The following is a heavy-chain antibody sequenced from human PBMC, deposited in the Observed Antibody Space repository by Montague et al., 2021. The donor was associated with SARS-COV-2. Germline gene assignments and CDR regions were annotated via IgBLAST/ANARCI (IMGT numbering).Heavy chain of an antibody. CDR3: ARDSPHFDFWRGHYGDKYYMDI. D-gene: IGHD3-3*01. J-gene: IGHJ6*03. CDR1: GDSITSKTHY. CDR2: LLTSGAT. V-gene: IGHV4-61*02. Sequence: TLSLTCTVSGDSITSKTHYWDWVRQPAGKGLEWIGRLLTSGATXFKPSLKSRITISRDTSKNEFYLKLSSVTAADTAVYYCARDSPHFDFWRGHYGDKYYMDIWGKGTTVTVS.